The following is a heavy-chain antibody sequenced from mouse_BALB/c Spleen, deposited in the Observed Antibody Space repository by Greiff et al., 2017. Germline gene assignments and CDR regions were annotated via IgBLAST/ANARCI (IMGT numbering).Heavy chain of an antibody. D-gene: IGHD2-4*01. CDR1: GYTFTSYW. J-gene: IGHJ2*01. CDR3: ARVGGITTDY. V-gene: IGHV1-69*02. CDR2: IDPSDSYT. Sequence: QVQLQQPGAELVKPGASVKLSCKASGYTFTSYWMHWVKQRPGQGLEWIGEIDPSDSYTNYNQKFKGKATLTVDKSSSTAYLQLSSLTSEDSAVYYCARVGGITTDYWGQGTTLTVSS.